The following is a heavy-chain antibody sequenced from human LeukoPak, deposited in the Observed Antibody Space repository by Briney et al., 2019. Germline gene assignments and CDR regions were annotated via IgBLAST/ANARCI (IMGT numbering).Heavy chain of an antibody. CDR3: ARGGRDWGYYFDY. D-gene: IGHD7-27*01. Sequence: GGSLRLSCAASGFTFSSYSMNWVRQAPGKGLEWVSVIYSGGSTYYADSVKGRFTISRDNSKNTLYLQMNSLRAEDTAVYYCARGGRDWGYYFDYWGQGTLVTVSS. J-gene: IGHJ4*02. CDR1: GFTFSSYS. V-gene: IGHV3-53*01. CDR2: IYSGGST.